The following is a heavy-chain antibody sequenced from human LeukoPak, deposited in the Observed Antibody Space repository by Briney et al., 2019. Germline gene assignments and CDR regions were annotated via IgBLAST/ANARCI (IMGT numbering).Heavy chain of an antibody. V-gene: IGHV4-31*03. CDR2: IYYSGST. CDR3: ARDVDYGGNRYFGY. Sequence: SQTLSLTCTVSGGSISSGGYYWSWIRQHPGKGLEWIGYIYYSGSTYYNPSLKSRVTISVDTSKNQFSLKLSSVTAADTAVYYCARDVDYGGNRYFGYWGQGTLVTVSS. CDR1: GGSISSGGYY. D-gene: IGHD4-23*01. J-gene: IGHJ4*02.